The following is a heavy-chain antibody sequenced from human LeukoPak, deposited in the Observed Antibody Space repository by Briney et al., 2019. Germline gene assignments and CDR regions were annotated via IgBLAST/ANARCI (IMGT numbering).Heavy chain of an antibody. CDR2: IYYSGST. J-gene: IGHJ4*02. D-gene: IGHD5-24*01. V-gene: IGHV4-59*01. CDR3: AIRSRDGYYFDY. CDR1: GGSISSYY. Sequence: SETLSLTCTVSGGSISSYYWSWIRQPPGKGLEWIGYIYYSGSTNYNSSLKSRVTISVDTSKNQFSLKLSSVTAADTAVYYCAIRSRDGYYFDYWGQGTLVTVSS.